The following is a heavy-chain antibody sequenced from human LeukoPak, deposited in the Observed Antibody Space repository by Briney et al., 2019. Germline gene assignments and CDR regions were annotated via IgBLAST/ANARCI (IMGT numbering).Heavy chain of an antibody. Sequence: GGSLRLSCAASGSTFSSYGMHWVRQAPGKGLEWVAFIRYDGSNKYYADSVKGRFTISRDNSKNTLYLQMNSLRAEDTAVCYCANSNYDFWSGQDWFDPWGQGTLVTVSS. V-gene: IGHV3-30*02. CDR2: IRYDGSNK. D-gene: IGHD3-3*01. CDR3: ANSNYDFWSGQDWFDP. J-gene: IGHJ5*02. CDR1: GSTFSSYG.